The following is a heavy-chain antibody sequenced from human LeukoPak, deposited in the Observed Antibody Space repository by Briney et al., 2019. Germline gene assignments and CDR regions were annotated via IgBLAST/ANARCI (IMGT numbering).Heavy chain of an antibody. CDR1: GGSISGTYY. J-gene: IGHJ5*02. D-gene: IGHD1-7*01. CDR2: IYYSGST. V-gene: IGHV4-61*01. Sequence: SETLSLTCTVSGGSISGTYYWSWIRQPPGKGLEWIGYIYYSGSTNYNPSLKSRVTISVDTSKNQFSLKLSSVTAADTAVYYCARVKNNWNYGWLDPWGQGTLVTVSS. CDR3: ARVKNNWNYGWLDP.